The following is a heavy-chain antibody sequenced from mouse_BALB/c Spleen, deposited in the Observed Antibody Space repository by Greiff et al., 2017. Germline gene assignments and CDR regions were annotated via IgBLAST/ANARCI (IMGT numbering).Heavy chain of an antibody. CDR3: ARYGPYAMDY. CDR2: INPSSGYT. J-gene: IGHJ4*01. Sequence: VQLQQSGAELARPGASVKMSCKASGYTFTSYTMPWVKQRPGQGLEWIGYINPSSGYTNYNQKFKDKATLTADKSSSTAYMQLSSLTSEDSAVYYCARYGPYAMDYWGQGTSVTVSS. CDR1: GYTFTSYT. V-gene: IGHV1-4*01. D-gene: IGHD1-1*02.